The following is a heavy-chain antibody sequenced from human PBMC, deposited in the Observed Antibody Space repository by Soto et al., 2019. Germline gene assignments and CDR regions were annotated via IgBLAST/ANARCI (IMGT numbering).Heavy chain of an antibody. CDR3: AKDRGGRRGYDILTGYLN. CDR1: GFTFSSYG. J-gene: IGHJ4*02. D-gene: IGHD3-9*01. V-gene: IGHV3-30*18. CDR2: ISYDGSNK. Sequence: SGGSLRLSCAASGFTFSSYGMHWVRQAPGKGLEWVAVISYDGSNKYYADSVKGRFTISRDNSKNTLYLQMNSLRAEDTAVYYCAKDRGGRRGYDILTGYLNWGQGALVTVSA.